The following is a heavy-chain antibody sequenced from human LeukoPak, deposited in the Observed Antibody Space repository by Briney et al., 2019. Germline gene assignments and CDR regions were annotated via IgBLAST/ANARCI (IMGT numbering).Heavy chain of an antibody. Sequence: GGSLRLSCAASGFTFSSYSMNWVRQAPGKGLEWVSSISSSSSYIYYADSVKGRFTISRDDAKNSLYLQMNSLRAEDTAVYYCAREPFWSGYFANLHFDYWGQGTLVTVSS. V-gene: IGHV3-21*01. J-gene: IGHJ4*02. D-gene: IGHD3-3*01. CDR2: ISSSSSYI. CDR3: AREPFWSGYFANLHFDY. CDR1: GFTFSSYS.